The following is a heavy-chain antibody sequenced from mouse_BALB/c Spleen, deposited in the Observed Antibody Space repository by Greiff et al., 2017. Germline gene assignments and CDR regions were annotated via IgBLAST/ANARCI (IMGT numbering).Heavy chain of an antibody. Sequence: EVKVEESGGGLVKPRGSLKLSCAASGFTFSDYYMYWVRQTPEKRLEWVATISDGGSYTYYPDSVKGRFTISRDNAKNNLYLQMSSLKSEDTAMYYCARAYYRYEGDYYAMDYWGQGTSVTVSS. CDR3: ARAYYRYEGDYYAMDY. V-gene: IGHV5-4*02. CDR2: ISDGGSYT. D-gene: IGHD2-14*01. J-gene: IGHJ4*01. CDR1: GFTFSDYY.